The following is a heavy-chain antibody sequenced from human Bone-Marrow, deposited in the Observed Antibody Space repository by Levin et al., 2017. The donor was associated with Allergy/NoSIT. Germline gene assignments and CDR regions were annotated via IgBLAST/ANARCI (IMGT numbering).Heavy chain of an antibody. CDR1: GFTFRNYG. CDR3: ARMGGYSGYDLGY. CDR2: IWYDGSNE. D-gene: IGHD5-12*01. V-gene: IGHV3-33*01. Sequence: PGGSLRLSCAASGFTFRNYGMHWVRQAPGKGLEWVALIWYDGSNENYADSVKGRFTISRDNSKNTLYLQLNSLRAEDTAIYYCARMGGYSGYDLGYWGQGTVVTVSS. J-gene: IGHJ4*02.